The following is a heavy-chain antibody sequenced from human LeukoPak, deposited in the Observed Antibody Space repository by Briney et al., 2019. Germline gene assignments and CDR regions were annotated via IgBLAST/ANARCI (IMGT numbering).Heavy chain of an antibody. CDR2: ITTGRGET. CDR1: GYTFTDYA. D-gene: IGHD6-19*01. CDR3: ARGGTQWRGGNYFDS. V-gene: IGHV1-3*03. J-gene: IGHJ4*02. Sequence: ASVKGSCKASGYTFTDYALHWGRQAPGQSLEWMGWITTGRGETRYSQEFQRRITFTRDTSASTVYMDLSDLRSEDTAVYYCARGGTQWRGGNYFDSWGQGTLVAVSS.